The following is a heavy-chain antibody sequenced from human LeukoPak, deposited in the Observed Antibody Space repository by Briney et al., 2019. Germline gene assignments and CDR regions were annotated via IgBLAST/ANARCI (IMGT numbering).Heavy chain of an antibody. Sequence: GEALQISCKGSGYSFTSYRIGWVRQMPGKGLEWMGINYPGDSDTRYSPSFQGQVTISADKSISTAYLQWSSLKASDTVMYYCARTYYTNGVCYSSWYFDLWRCGTLVTVSS. D-gene: IGHD2-8*01. CDR2: NYPGDSDT. CDR3: ARTYYTNGVCYSSWYFDL. J-gene: IGHJ2*01. CDR1: GYSFTSYR. V-gene: IGHV5-51*01.